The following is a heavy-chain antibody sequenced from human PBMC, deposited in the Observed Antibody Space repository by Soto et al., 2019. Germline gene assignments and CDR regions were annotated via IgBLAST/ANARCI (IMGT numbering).Heavy chain of an antibody. Sequence: QVQLQESGPGLVKPSETLSLTCTVSGGSISSYYWSWIRQPPGKGLEWIGNIYYSGSTNYNPALKSRVTKPVDTSKNHFSLKLRSVTCADAAVYYCARGVYKWNPGSYFDFWGQGTLVTVSS. CDR2: IYYSGST. V-gene: IGHV4-59*01. J-gene: IGHJ4*02. CDR1: GGSISSYY. D-gene: IGHD1-20*01. CDR3: ARGVYKWNPGSYFDF.